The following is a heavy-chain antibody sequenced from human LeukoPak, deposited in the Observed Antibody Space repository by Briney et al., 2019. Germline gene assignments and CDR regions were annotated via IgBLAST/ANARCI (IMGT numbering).Heavy chain of an antibody. V-gene: IGHV3-23*01. CDR1: GFTFSSYA. J-gene: IGHJ4*02. CDR2: ISGSGSST. D-gene: IGHD6-19*01. Sequence: PGGSLRLSCAASGFTFSSYAMSWVRQAPGKGLEWVSAISGSGSSTYYADSVKGRFTISRDNSKNTLYLQMNSLRAEDTAVYFCARGPLTEVAGTTWDSWGRGTLVTVSS. CDR3: ARGPLTEVAGTTWDS.